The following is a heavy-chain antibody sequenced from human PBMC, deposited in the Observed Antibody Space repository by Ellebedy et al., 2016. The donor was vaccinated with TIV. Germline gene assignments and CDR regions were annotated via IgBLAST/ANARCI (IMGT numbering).Heavy chain of an antibody. Sequence: PGGSLRLSCEASGFTFDDYAMHWVRQAPGKGLEWVSGISWNSGVIEYADSVKGRFTISRDNAKNSVFLQMNSLRVEGMALYYCAKAVERGALDIWGQGTVATVSP. J-gene: IGHJ3*02. V-gene: IGHV3-9*03. CDR2: ISWNSGVI. D-gene: IGHD1-26*01. CDR1: GFTFDDYA. CDR3: AKAVERGALDI.